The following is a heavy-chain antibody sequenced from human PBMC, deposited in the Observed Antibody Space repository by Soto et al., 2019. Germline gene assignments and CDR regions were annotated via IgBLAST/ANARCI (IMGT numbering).Heavy chain of an antibody. CDR3: ASLPGTYSFDY. V-gene: IGHV4-61*01. J-gene: IGHJ4*02. CDR1: GGSVSSGSFY. CDR2: IYYSGNT. D-gene: IGHD1-26*01. Sequence: SSETLSLTCTVSGGSVSSGSFYWSWIRQPPGKGLEWIGYIYYSGNTNYNPSLKSRVTISVDTSQNQFSLNLSSVTAADTAVYYCASLPGTYSFDYWGQGTLGTVSS.